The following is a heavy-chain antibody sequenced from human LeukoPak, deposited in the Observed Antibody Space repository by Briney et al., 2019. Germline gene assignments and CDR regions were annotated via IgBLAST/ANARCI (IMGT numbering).Heavy chain of an antibody. D-gene: IGHD5-12*01. Sequence: SVKVSCKASGGTFSSYAISWVRQAPGQGLEWVGGIIPIFGTANYAQKFQGRVTITTDESTSTAYMELSSLRSEDTAVYYCAIVATVARYFYYYYMDVWGKGTTVTISS. CDR3: AIVATVARYFYYYYMDV. CDR1: GGTFSSYA. V-gene: IGHV1-69*05. J-gene: IGHJ6*03. CDR2: IIPIFGTA.